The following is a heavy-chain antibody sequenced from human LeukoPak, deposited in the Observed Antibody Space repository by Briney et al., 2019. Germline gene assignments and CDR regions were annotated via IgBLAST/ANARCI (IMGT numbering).Heavy chain of an antibody. D-gene: IGHD3-3*01. Sequence: SETLSLTCTVSGGSISSSSYYWGWIRQPPGKGLEWIGSTYYSGSTYYNPSLKSRVTISVDTSKNQFSLKLSSVTAADTAVYYCASPDFWSGYYTGPFYYWGQGTLVTVSS. CDR1: GGSISSSSYY. V-gene: IGHV4-39*01. CDR3: ASPDFWSGYYTGPFYY. CDR2: TYYSGST. J-gene: IGHJ4*02.